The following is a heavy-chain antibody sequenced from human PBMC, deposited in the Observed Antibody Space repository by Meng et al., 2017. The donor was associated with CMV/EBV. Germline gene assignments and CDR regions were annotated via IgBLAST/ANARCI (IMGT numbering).Heavy chain of an antibody. CDR2: MNPNSGNT. J-gene: IGHJ4*02. D-gene: IGHD3-3*01. CDR3: ARGSTVFLEWHREFDY. V-gene: IGHV1-8*01. Sequence: SGYTFNSYDINWVRQATGQGLEWMGWMNPNSGNTGYAQKFQGRVTMTRNTSISTAYMELSSLRSEDTAVYYCARGSTVFLEWHREFDYWGQGTLVTVSS. CDR1: GYTFNSYD.